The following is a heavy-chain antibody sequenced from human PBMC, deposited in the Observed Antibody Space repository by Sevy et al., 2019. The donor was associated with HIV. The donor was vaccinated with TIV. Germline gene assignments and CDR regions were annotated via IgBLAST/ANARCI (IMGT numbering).Heavy chain of an antibody. CDR2: ISSSDSTI. CDR1: GFTFSDYY. Sequence: GGSLRLSCAASGFTFSDYYMSWIRQAPGKGLEWVSYISSSDSTIYYADSVKGRFTISRDNAKNSLYLQMNSLRAEDTAVYYCARDRFTYCGGDCSYGMDVWGQGTTVTVSS. CDR3: ARDRFTYCGGDCSYGMDV. V-gene: IGHV3-11*01. D-gene: IGHD2-21*01. J-gene: IGHJ6*02.